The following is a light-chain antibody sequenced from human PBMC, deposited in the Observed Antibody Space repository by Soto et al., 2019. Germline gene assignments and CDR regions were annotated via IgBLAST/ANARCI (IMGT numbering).Light chain of an antibody. CDR1: QGISRW. CDR3: QQANSFPLT. Sequence: DIQMTQSPSFVSASVGDRVTITCRASQGISRWLAWYQQRPGKAPELLIYGASSLQSGVPSRFNGSGSETDFTLTISSLQTEDFATYYCQQANSFPLTFGQGTRLEIK. J-gene: IGKJ5*01. CDR2: GAS. V-gene: IGKV1-12*01.